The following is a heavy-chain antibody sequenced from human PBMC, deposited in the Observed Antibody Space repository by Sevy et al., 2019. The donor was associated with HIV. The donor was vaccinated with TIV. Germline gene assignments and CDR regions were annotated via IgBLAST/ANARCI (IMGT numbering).Heavy chain of an antibody. J-gene: IGHJ4*02. CDR2: INPSGGST. V-gene: IGHV1-46*01. CDR1: GYTLTNYY. D-gene: IGHD6-19*01. Sequence: ASVKVSCKASGYTLTNYYMHWVRQAPGQGLEWMGIINPSGGSTRNAQRFQGRVTMTRDTSTSTVYMELSSLRSEDTAVYYCARGGSSGWTYFDYWGQGTLVTVSS. CDR3: ARGGSSGWTYFDY.